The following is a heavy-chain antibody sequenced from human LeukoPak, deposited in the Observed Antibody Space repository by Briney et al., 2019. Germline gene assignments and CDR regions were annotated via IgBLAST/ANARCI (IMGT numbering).Heavy chain of an antibody. D-gene: IGHD1-1*01. Sequence: SETLSLTCTVSGYSISSGYYWGWIRQPPGKGLEWIGRIYHSGSTFYNPSLKSRVTISVDKSKIHFSLKLSSVTAADAAVYYCARDPGTINYWGQGTLVTVSS. CDR3: ARDPGTINY. CDR2: IYHSGST. CDR1: GYSISSGYY. J-gene: IGHJ4*02. V-gene: IGHV4-38-2*02.